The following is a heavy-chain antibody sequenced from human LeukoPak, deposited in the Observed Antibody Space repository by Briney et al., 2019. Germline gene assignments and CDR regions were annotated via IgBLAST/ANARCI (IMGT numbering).Heavy chain of an antibody. V-gene: IGHV3-30-3*01. D-gene: IGHD5-12*01. CDR1: GFTFSSYA. J-gene: IGHJ4*02. CDR3: ASDSGYDSLDY. CDR2: ISYDGSNK. Sequence: PGGSLRLSCAASGFTFSSYAMHWVRQAPGKGLEWVAVISYDGSNKYCADSVKGRFTISRDNSKNTLYLQMNSLRAEDTAVYYCASDSGYDSLDYWGQGTLVTVSS.